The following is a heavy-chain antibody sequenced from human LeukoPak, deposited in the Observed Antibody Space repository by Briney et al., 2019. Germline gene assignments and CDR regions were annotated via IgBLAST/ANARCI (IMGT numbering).Heavy chain of an antibody. J-gene: IGHJ4*02. CDR2: IYHSGST. Sequence: SETLSLTCTVSGYSISIGYYWGWIRQPPGKGLEWIGSIYHSGSTFYNLSLKCRVTMSVDMSKNQFSLKLSSVTAADTAVYYCARDLIAAAGGADYWGQGTLVTVSS. V-gene: IGHV4-38-2*02. CDR3: ARDLIAAAGGADY. D-gene: IGHD6-13*01. CDR1: GYSISIGYY.